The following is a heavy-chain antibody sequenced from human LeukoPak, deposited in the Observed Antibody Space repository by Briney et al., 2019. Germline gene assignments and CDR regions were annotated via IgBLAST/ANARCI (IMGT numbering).Heavy chain of an antibody. CDR3: AKGYVSHYYYGMDV. Sequence: GGTLRLSCAASGFTFSSYVMSWVRQAPGKGLEWASGISGSGGSTYYADSVKGRFTISRDNSKNTLYLQMSSLRAEDTATYYCAKGYVSHYYYGMDVWGQGTTATVSS. D-gene: IGHD5-12*01. CDR1: GFTFSSYV. V-gene: IGHV3-23*01. CDR2: ISGSGGST. J-gene: IGHJ6*02.